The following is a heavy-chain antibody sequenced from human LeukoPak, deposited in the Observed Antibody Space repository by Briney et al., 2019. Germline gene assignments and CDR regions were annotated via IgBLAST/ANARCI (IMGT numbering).Heavy chain of an antibody. CDR1: GFTFDDYA. D-gene: IGHD6-19*01. Sequence: GRSLRLSCAASGFTFDDYAMPWVRQAPGKGLEWVSGISWNSGSIGYADSVKGRFTISRDNAKNSLYLQMNSLRAEDTALYYCAKDMGSSGWYGGDYWGQGTLVTVSS. CDR2: ISWNSGSI. V-gene: IGHV3-9*01. CDR3: AKDMGSSGWYGGDY. J-gene: IGHJ4*02.